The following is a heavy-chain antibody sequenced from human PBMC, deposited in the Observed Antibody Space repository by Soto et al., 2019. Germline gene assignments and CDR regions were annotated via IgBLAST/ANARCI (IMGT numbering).Heavy chain of an antibody. V-gene: IGHV3-7*03. CDR1: GFTFSSYW. CDR2: IKQDGSEK. D-gene: IGHD3-3*01. J-gene: IGHJ4*02. CDR3: ARERFLEWLTYFDC. Sequence: GGSLRLSCAASGFTFSSYWMSWVRQAPGKGLEWVANIKQDGSEKYYVDSVKGRFTISRDNAKNSLYLQMNSLRAEDTAVYYCARERFLEWLTYFDCWGQGTLVTVSS.